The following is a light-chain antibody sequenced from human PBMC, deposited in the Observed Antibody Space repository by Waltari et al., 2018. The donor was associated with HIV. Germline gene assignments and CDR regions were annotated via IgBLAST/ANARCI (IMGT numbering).Light chain of an antibody. CDR1: SRDVGNYNY. J-gene: IGLJ1*01. CDR2: EFS. Sequence: QSALTQPASQPGQSITISCTGTSRDVGNYNYVSWYQQHPGKGPKLMIYEFSKRPSGFSTRLSGSKSGNTASLTISGLQAEDEADYYCCSYAGTNTYVFGSGTKVTVL. CDR3: CSYAGTNTYV. V-gene: IGLV2-23*02.